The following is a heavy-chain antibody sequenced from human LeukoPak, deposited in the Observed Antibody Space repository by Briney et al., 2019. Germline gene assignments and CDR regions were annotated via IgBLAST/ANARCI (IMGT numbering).Heavy chain of an antibody. D-gene: IGHD3-10*01. V-gene: IGHV4-39*02. J-gene: IGHJ4*02. Sequence: SETLSLTCTVSSGSIISSSYYWGWIRQPPGKGLEWIGSIYYSGSTYYNPSLRSRVTISVDTSKNQFSLKLSSVTAADTAVYYCARDRNGSGSFSWFDYWGQGTLVTVSS. CDR1: SGSIISSSYY. CDR3: ARDRNGSGSFSWFDY. CDR2: IYYSGST.